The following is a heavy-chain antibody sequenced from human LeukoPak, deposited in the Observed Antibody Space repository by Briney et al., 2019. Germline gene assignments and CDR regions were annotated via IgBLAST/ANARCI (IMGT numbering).Heavy chain of an antibody. CDR2: INPSGGGT. J-gene: IGHJ4*02. V-gene: IGHV1-46*01. D-gene: IGHD3-22*01. Sequence: ASVKVSCKACGYTFTSYYIQWVRQAPGQGLEWMGIINPSGGGTSYAQKFQGRVTMTRYTSTSTVYMELSSLRSEDTAVYYGARTYYYDSSGYPTGGPFDYWGQGTVVTVSS. CDR1: GYTFTSYY. CDR3: ARTYYYDSSGYPTGGPFDY.